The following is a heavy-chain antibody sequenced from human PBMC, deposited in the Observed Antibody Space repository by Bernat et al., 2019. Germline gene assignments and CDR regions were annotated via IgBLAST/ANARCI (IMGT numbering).Heavy chain of an antibody. CDR1: GGSISSSSYY. CDR2: IYYSGST. CDR3: AKDPAKLLWFGELGAFDI. Sequence: QLQLQESGPGLVKPSETLSLTCTVSGGSISSSSYYWGWIRQPPGKGLEWIGSIYYSGSTYYNPSLKSRVTISVDTSKNQFSLKLSSVTAADTAVYYCAKDPAKLLWFGELGAFDIWGQGTMVTASS. J-gene: IGHJ3*02. D-gene: IGHD3-10*01. V-gene: IGHV4-39*02.